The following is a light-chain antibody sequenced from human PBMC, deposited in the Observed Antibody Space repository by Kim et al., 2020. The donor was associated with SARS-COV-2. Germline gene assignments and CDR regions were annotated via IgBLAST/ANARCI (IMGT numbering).Light chain of an antibody. Sequence: SITISCTGTSSDVDDYNYVSWYQQHPGKAPKLMIYEVTKRPSGVSYRFSGSKSGNTASLTISGLQAEDKADYYCSSYTSSSGLMVFGGGTQLTVL. CDR2: EVT. CDR1: SSDVDDYNY. CDR3: SSYTSSSGLMV. V-gene: IGLV2-14*01. J-gene: IGLJ3*02.